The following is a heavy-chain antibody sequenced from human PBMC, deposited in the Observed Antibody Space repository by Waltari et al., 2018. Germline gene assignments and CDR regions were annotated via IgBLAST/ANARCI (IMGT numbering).Heavy chain of an antibody. Sequence: QVQLVQSGAEVKKPGSSVKVSCKASGGTFSSYAISWVRQAPGQGLEWMGRIIPILGTANYAQKFQGRVTITADKSTSTAYMELSSLRSEDTAVYYCARVGLLPYGMDVWGQGTTVTVSS. V-gene: IGHV1-69*08. CDR1: GGTFSSYA. J-gene: IGHJ6*02. D-gene: IGHD3-3*01. CDR3: ARVGLLPYGMDV. CDR2: IIPILGTA.